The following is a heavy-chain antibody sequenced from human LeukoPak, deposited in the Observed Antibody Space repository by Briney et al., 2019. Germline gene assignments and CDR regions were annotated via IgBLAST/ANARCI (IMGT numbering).Heavy chain of an antibody. CDR1: GYSFTSYW. CDR3: SRLRNGDPADY. Sequence: GASLQISCKGSGYSFTSYWIGWVRQLPGKGLEWMGIIYPGDSDTRYSPSFQGQVTISADKSISTAYLQWSSLKASDTAMYYCSRLRNGDPADYWGQGTQVTVSS. V-gene: IGHV5-51*01. J-gene: IGHJ4*02. D-gene: IGHD7-27*01. CDR2: IYPGDSDT.